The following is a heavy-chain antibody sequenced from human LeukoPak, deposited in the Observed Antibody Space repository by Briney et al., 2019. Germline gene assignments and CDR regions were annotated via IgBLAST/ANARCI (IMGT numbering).Heavy chain of an antibody. V-gene: IGHV4-59*02. CDR2: LCYSGST. CDR1: GGSVRNHY. CDR3: TRGATSFYYFDQ. J-gene: IGHJ4*02. Sequence: SETLSLTCTVSGGSVRNHYWSWVRQPPGRGLEWIGYLCYSGSTVYNPSLKSRLTISVDTSKNQFSLKLSSVTATDTAVYYCTRGATSFYYFDQWAQGTPVTVSS. D-gene: IGHD2-2*01.